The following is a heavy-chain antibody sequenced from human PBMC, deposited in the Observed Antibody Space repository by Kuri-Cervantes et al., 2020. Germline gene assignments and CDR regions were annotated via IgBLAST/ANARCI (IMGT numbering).Heavy chain of an antibody. V-gene: IGHV1-3*01. D-gene: IGHD6-19*01. J-gene: IGHJ5*02. CDR3: ARIYRLSSGWNLNRFDP. CDR1: GYTFTSYA. CDR2: INAGNGNT. Sequence: ASVKVSCKASGYTFTSYAMHWVRQAPGQRLEWMGRINAGNGNTKYSQKFQGRVTMTRNTSISTAYMELSSLRSEDTAVYYCARIYRLSSGWNLNRFDPWGEGTLVTVSS.